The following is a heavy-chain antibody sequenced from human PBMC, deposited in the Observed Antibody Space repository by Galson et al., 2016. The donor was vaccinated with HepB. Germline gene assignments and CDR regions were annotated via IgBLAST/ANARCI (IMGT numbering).Heavy chain of an antibody. Sequence: SVKVSCKASGYTFSGYYMHWVRQAPGQGLECMGRINPNSGDTNSAQKFQGRVTMTRDTSISTAYMELSRLRSDDTAVYYCARMTSGAYRGFDNWGQGTLVTVSS. V-gene: IGHV1-2*06. CDR3: ARMTSGAYRGFDN. CDR1: GYTFSGYY. CDR2: INPNSGDT. J-gene: IGHJ4*02. D-gene: IGHD3-10*01.